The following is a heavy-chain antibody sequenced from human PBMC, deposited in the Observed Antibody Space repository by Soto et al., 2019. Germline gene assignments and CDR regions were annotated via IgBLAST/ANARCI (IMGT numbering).Heavy chain of an antibody. CDR3: ARASVVTNPQESYYYYGMDV. CDR1: GYSFTSYW. V-gene: IGHV5-51*01. CDR2: IYPGDSDT. D-gene: IGHD3-22*01. Sequence: PGKSLKISCKGSGYSFTSYWIGWVRQMPGKGLEWMGIIYPGDSDTRYSPSFQGQVTISADKSISTAYLQWSSLKASDTAMYYCARASVVTNPQESYYYYGMDVWGQGTTVTVSS. J-gene: IGHJ6*02.